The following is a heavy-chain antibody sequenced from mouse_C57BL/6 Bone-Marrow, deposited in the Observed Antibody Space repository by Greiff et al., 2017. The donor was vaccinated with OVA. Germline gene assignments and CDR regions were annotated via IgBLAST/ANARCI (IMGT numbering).Heavy chain of an antibody. Sequence: EVQLQQSGPELVKPGDSVKISCKASGYSFTGYFMNWVMQSHGKSLEWIGRINPYNGDTFYNQKFKGKATLTVDKSSSTAHMELRSLTSEDSAVYYCARQDGSYWYFDVWGTGTTVTVSS. V-gene: IGHV1-20*01. D-gene: IGHD1-1*02. CDR2: INPYNGDT. CDR1: GYSFTGYF. CDR3: ARQDGSYWYFDV. J-gene: IGHJ1*03.